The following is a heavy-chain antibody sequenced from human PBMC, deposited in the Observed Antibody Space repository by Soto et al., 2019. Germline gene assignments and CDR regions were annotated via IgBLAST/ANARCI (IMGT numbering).Heavy chain of an antibody. CDR1: GGTFSSYA. CDR3: ARWGSLADSSGYYYYGMDV. J-gene: IGHJ6*02. CDR2: IIPIFGTA. V-gene: IGHV1-69*13. Sequence: ASVKVSCKASGGTFSSYAISWVRQAPGQGLEWMGGIIPIFGTANYAQKFQGRVTITADESTSTAYMELSSLRSEDMAVYYCARWGSLADSSGYYYYGMDVWGQGTTVTVSS. D-gene: IGHD3-22*01.